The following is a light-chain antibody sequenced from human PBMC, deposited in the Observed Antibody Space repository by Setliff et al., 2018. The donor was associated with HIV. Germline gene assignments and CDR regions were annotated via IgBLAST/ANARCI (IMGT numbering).Light chain of an antibody. V-gene: IGLV1-44*01. CDR1: TFNIGSNT. J-gene: IGLJ1*01. CDR3: AAWDDGLNGYV. Sequence: QSALTQPPSASGTPGQRVTISCSGSTFNIGSNTVNWYQRLPGAAPKLLIYNNNQRPSGVPDRFSGSKSFTSASLAISGLQSADESDYYCAAWDDGLNGYVFGTGTKVTVL. CDR2: NNN.